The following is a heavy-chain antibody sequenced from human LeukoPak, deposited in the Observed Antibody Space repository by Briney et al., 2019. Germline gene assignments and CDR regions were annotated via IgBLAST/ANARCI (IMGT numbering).Heavy chain of an antibody. CDR2: INANNGDT. J-gene: IGHJ4*02. CDR3: ATFPGPDIVLRYYFDY. V-gene: IGHV1-2*02. D-gene: IGHD2-8*01. Sequence: ASVKVSCKASGYTFTGYYIHWVRQAPGQGLEWMGSINANNGDTNYAQKFQGRVTMTRDTSISTAYIDLSRLRSDDTAVYYCATFPGPDIVLRYYFDYWGQGTLVTVSS. CDR1: GYTFTGYY.